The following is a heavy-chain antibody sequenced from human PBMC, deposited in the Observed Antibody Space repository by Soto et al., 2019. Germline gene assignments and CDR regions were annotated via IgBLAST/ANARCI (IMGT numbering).Heavy chain of an antibody. Sequence: GGSLRLSCAASGFTLSNAWMSWVRQAPGKGVEWGCRIKSKTDGGTTDYAAPVTGRFTISRDDSKNTLYLQMNSLKTEDTAVYYFTTDPLGYYYYGRDVWGQETTVPVAS. CDR3: TTDPLGYYYYGRDV. CDR1: GFTLSNAW. J-gene: IGHJ6*02. V-gene: IGHV3-15*01. CDR2: IKSKTDGGTT.